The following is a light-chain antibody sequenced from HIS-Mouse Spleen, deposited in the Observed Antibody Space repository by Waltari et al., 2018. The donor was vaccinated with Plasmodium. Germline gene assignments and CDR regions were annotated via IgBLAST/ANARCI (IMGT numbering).Light chain of an antibody. Sequence: DIQMTQSPSSLSASVGGRVTITCRASQSISSYLNWYQQKPGKAPKHLIYAASSLQSGVPSRFSGRGSGTDFTLTISSLQPEDFATYYCQQSYSTPQLTFGGGTKVEIK. CDR2: AAS. J-gene: IGKJ4*01. CDR3: QQSYSTPQLT. V-gene: IGKV1-39*01. CDR1: QSISSY.